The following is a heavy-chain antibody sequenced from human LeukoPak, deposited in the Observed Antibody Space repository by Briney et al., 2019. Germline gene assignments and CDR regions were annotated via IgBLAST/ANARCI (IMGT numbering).Heavy chain of an antibody. Sequence: GRSLRLSCAASGFTFNSYEMNWVRQAPGKGLEWVSYISSSGSTIYYADSVKGRFTISRDNAKNSLYLQMNSLRAEDTAVYYCARERILTGYNYYYGMDVWGQGTTVTVSS. CDR3: ARERILTGYNYYYGMDV. V-gene: IGHV3-48*03. CDR2: ISSSGSTI. J-gene: IGHJ6*02. D-gene: IGHD3-9*01. CDR1: GFTFNSYE.